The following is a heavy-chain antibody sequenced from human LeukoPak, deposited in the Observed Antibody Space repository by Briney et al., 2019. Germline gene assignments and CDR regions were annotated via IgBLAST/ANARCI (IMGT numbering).Heavy chain of an antibody. CDR1: GGSISSYY. CDR3: ARQRARLYYYGSGSYYKGDFDY. J-gene: IGHJ4*02. CDR2: IYTSGST. Sequence: SETLSLTCTVSGGSISSYYWGWIRQPAGKGLEWIGRIYTSGSTNYNPSLKSRVTMSVDTSKNQFSLKLSSVTAADTAVYYCARQRARLYYYGSGSYYKGDFDYWGQGTLVTVSS. D-gene: IGHD3-10*01. V-gene: IGHV4-4*07.